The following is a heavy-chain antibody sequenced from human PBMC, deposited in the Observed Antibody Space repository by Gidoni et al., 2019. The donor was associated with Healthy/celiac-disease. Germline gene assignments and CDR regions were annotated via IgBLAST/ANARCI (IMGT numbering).Heavy chain of an antibody. V-gene: IGHV3-7*03. J-gene: IGHJ4*02. D-gene: IGHD5-12*01. Sequence: EVQLVESGGGLVQPGGSLRLSCAASGFTFSSCWMSWVRQAPGKVLEWVANIKQDGSEKYYVDSGKGRFTISRDNAKNSLYLQMNSLRAEDTAVYYCASWDGYIWGWGQGTLVTVSS. CDR3: ASWDGYIWG. CDR1: GFTFSSCW. CDR2: IKQDGSEK.